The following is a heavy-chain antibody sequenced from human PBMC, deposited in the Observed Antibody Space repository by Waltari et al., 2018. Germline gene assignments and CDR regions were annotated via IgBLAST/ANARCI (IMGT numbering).Heavy chain of an antibody. CDR3: ARKHCSGGSCYSGQNL. V-gene: IGHV3-48*04. J-gene: IGHJ4*02. D-gene: IGHD2-15*01. Sequence: EVQLVESGGGLVQPGGSLRLSCAASGLTFSSYSMNWVRQAPGKGLEWVSYISSSSSTIYYADSVKGRFTISRDNAKNSLYLQMNSLRAEDTAVYYCARKHCSGGSCYSGQNLWGQGTLVTVSS. CDR2: ISSSSSTI. CDR1: GLTFSSYS.